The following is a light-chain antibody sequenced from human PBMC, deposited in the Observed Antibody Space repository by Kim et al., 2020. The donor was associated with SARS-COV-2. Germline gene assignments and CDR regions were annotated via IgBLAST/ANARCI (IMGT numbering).Light chain of an antibody. CDR3: QHRRDWPLT. Sequence: LSPGESATLSRRASQSLQSYLAWYQQKPGQAPRLIIYDASNRATGIPARFSGSGSGTDFTLTISSLKPEDFAVYYCQHRRDWPLTFGGGTKVDIK. CDR2: DAS. CDR1: QSLQSY. J-gene: IGKJ4*01. V-gene: IGKV3-11*01.